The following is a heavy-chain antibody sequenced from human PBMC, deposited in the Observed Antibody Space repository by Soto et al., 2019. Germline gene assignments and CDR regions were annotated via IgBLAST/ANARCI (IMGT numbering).Heavy chain of an antibody. Sequence: GGSLILSCAASNSIFTGYCMHWVRQTPGKGLEWVAVIRFDGTDEHYADSVKGRFTISRDNSKNMLYLQMNSLRAEDTAVYYCAKSNYDFWSGYSYSFDYWGQGTLVTVSS. CDR3: AKSNYDFWSGYSYSFDY. CDR2: IRFDGTDE. J-gene: IGHJ4*02. V-gene: IGHV3-30*02. CDR1: NSIFTGYC. D-gene: IGHD3-3*01.